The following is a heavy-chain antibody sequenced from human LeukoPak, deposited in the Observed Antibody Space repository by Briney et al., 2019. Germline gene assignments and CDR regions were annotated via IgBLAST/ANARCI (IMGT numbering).Heavy chain of an antibody. CDR3: ARVQSGYYHQYYFDY. CDR2: IYYSGST. CDR1: GGSISSYY. J-gene: IGHJ4*02. Sequence: SETLSLTCTVSGGSISSYYWSWLRQPPGKRLEWVGYIYYSGSTNYNPSLKSRVTISVDTSKNQFSLKLSSVNAADTAVYYSARVQSGYYHQYYFDYWGQGTLVTVSP. D-gene: IGHD3-22*01. V-gene: IGHV4-59*01.